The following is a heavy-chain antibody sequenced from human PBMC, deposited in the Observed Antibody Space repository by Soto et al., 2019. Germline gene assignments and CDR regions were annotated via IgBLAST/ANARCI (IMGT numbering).Heavy chain of an antibody. CDR3: ARLRWETENNWFDP. CDR1: GDSISSVDHY. CDR2: IYHSGST. D-gene: IGHD1-26*01. V-gene: IGHV4-30-4*01. J-gene: IGHJ5*02. Sequence: SETLSLTCTVSGDSISSVDHYWSWIRQPPGKGLEWMGYIYHSGSTHYNPSLTSRLTISIDTSTNRFSLNLTSVTAADTAVYFCARLRWETENNWFDPWGQGALVTVS.